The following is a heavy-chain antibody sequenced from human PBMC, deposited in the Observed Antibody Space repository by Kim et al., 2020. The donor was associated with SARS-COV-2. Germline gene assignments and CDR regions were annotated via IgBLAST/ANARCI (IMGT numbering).Heavy chain of an antibody. CDR3: AREAVAGSFDH. J-gene: IGHJ4*02. V-gene: IGHV1-3*01. D-gene: IGHD6-19*01. CDR2: NL. Sequence: NLRYSPKFQARVSITRDTAATTAYLELSGLRSEDTAVYYCAREAVAGSFDHWGQGTLVTVSS.